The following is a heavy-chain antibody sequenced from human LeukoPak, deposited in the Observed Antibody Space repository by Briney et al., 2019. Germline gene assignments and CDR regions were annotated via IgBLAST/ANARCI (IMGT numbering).Heavy chain of an antibody. Sequence: SVKVSCKASGGTLSNYAITWVRQVPGQGLEWVGRITPMFDTPKYAQRFQGRATISADKSTSTAYMELSSLRSDDTAVYYCARGICTTTTCYHIDYWGQGTLVTVSS. CDR1: GGTLSNYA. J-gene: IGHJ4*02. V-gene: IGHV1-69*06. D-gene: IGHD2-2*01. CDR2: ITPMFDTP. CDR3: ARGICTTTTCYHIDY.